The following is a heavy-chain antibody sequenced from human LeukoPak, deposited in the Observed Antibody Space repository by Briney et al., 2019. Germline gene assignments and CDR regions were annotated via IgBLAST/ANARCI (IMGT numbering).Heavy chain of an antibody. CDR1: GFTFSNYA. CDR3: AKDLLNAFDI. Sequence: GESLRLSCAASGFTFSNYAMYWVRQPPGKGLEWVSTIDASGGATYYADSVKGRFTISRDNSKNTLYLQMNSLRAEDTAVYYCAKDLLNAFDIWGQGTMVTVSS. CDR2: IDASGGAT. D-gene: IGHD2-21*01. J-gene: IGHJ3*02. V-gene: IGHV3-23*01.